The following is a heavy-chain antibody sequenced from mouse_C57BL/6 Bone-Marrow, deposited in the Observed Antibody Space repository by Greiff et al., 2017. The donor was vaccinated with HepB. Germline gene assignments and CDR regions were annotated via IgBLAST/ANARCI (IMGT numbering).Heavy chain of an antibody. CDR2: IDPSDSYT. CDR3: AREMVTRRRYYFDY. J-gene: IGHJ2*01. V-gene: IGHV1-69*01. Sequence: QVQLQQSGAELVMPGASVKLSCKASGYTFTSYWMHWVKQRPGQGLEWIGEIDPSDSYTNYNQKFKGKSTLTVDKSSSTAYMQLSSLTSEDSAVYYCAREMVTRRRYYFDYWGQGTTLTVSS. CDR1: GYTFTSYW. D-gene: IGHD2-3*01.